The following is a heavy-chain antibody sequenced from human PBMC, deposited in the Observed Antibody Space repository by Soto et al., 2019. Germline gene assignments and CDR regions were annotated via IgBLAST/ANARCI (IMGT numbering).Heavy chain of an antibody. D-gene: IGHD1-26*01. Sequence: GASVKVSCKASGYTFSNYAISWVRQAPGQGLEWMGWISAYNGNTKYAQKFQGRVTMTTDTSTTTAHMELRSLRSDDTAIYYCAKVFSPEGGNYFDYWGQGTLVTVSS. CDR2: ISAYNGNT. J-gene: IGHJ4*02. CDR3: AKVFSPEGGNYFDY. V-gene: IGHV1-18*04. CDR1: GYTFSNYA.